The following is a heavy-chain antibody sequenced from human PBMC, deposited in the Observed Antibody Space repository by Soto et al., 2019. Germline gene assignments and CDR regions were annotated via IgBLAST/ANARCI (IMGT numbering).Heavy chain of an antibody. D-gene: IGHD4-17*01. CDR1: GGSISSYY. CDR3: ARGVTSTRGGLDY. V-gene: IGHV4-59*01. CDR2: IYYSGST. J-gene: IGHJ4*02. Sequence: QVQLQESGPGLVKPSETLSLTCTVSGGSISSYYWSWIRQPPGKGLEWIGYIYYSGSTNSNPSLKSRVTISVDTSKNQFSLKLSSVTAADTAVYYCARGVTSTRGGLDYWGQGTLVTVSS.